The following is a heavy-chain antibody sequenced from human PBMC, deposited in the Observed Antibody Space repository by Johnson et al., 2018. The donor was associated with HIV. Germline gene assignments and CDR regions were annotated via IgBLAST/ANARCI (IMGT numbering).Heavy chain of an antibody. D-gene: IGHD5-24*01. Sequence: EVQLVESGGGLVQPGGSLRLSCAASGFIVSSNYMSWVRQAPGKGLEWVSVLFSGGTTYYADSVKGRFTISRDNSKNTLFLQMNSLRAEDTAVFYCARACRDGYTCDAFDIWGQGTMVTVSS. J-gene: IGHJ3*02. CDR3: ARACRDGYTCDAFDI. CDR2: LFSGGTT. CDR1: GFIVSSNY. V-gene: IGHV3-66*01.